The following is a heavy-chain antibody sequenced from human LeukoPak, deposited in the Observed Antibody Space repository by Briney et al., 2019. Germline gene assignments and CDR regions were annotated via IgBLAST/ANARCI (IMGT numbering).Heavy chain of an antibody. CDR3: ARGVRAGSSSWYGIGY. CDR2: INAGNGNT. CDR1: GYTFSSYA. D-gene: IGHD6-13*01. V-gene: IGHV1-3*01. Sequence: GASVKVSCKASGYTFSSYAIHWLRQAPGQRLEWMGWINAGNGNTKYSQKFQGRLTITRDTSASTAYMDLSSLRSEDTAVYYCARGVRAGSSSWYGIGYWGQGTLVTVSS. J-gene: IGHJ4*02.